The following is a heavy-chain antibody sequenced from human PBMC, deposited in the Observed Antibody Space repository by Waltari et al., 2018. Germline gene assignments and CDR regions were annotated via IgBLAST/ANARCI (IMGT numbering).Heavy chain of an antibody. Sequence: QVQLVESGGGVVQRGRSLRLSCAASGFTFSSYGMHWVRQAPGKGLGWVAVISYDGSNKDYADSVKGRFTISRDNSKNTLYLQMNSLRAEDTAVYYCAKDQGIAAAGSYYFDYWGQGTLVTVSS. CDR3: AKDQGIAAAGSYYFDY. CDR2: ISYDGSNK. J-gene: IGHJ4*02. D-gene: IGHD6-13*01. CDR1: GFTFSSYG. V-gene: IGHV3-30*18.